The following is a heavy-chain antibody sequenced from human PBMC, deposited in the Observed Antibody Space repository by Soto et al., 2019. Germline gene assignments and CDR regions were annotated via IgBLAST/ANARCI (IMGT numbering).Heavy chain of an antibody. V-gene: IGHV3-23*01. D-gene: IGHD3-16*01. CDR3: ARHVLTFESTDPWGWFDP. Sequence: GGSLRLSCAASGFTFSSYAMSWVRQAPGRGLEWVSAISGSGGSTYYADSVKGRFTISVDTSKNQFSLKLSSVTAADTAVYYCARHVLTFESTDPWGWFDPWGQGTLVTVSS. CDR2: ISGSGGST. J-gene: IGHJ5*02. CDR1: GFTFSSYA.